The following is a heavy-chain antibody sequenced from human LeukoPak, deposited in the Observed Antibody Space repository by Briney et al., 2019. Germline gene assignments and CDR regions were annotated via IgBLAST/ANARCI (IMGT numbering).Heavy chain of an antibody. V-gene: IGHV1-69*01. CDR1: GGTFSSYA. D-gene: IGHD6-13*01. Sequence: GSSVKVSCKASGGTFSSYAVSWVRQAPGQGVKWMGGIIPIFGTANYAQKFQGRVTITADESTSTAYMELSTLRSDDTAVYYCARERPPGDSSNWFLEGYFDIWGQGTLVTVSS. J-gene: IGHJ4*02. CDR2: IIPIFGTA. CDR3: ARERPPGDSSNWFLEGYFDI.